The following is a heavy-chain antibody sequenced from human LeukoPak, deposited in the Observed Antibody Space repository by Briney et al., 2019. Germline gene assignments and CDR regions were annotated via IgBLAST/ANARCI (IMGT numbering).Heavy chain of an antibody. D-gene: IGHD3-3*01. J-gene: IGHJ4*02. Sequence: GGSLRLSCAASGFTFSSYWMSWVRQAPGKGLEWVANIKQDGSEKYYVDSVKGRFTISRDNAKNSLYLQMNSLRAEDTAVYYCARAYDDFRSGYNNYWGQGTLVTVSS. CDR2: IKQDGSEK. V-gene: IGHV3-7*01. CDR3: ARAYDDFRSGYNNY. CDR1: GFTFSSYW.